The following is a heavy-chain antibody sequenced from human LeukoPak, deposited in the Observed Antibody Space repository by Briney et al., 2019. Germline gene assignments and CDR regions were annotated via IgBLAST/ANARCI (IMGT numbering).Heavy chain of an antibody. D-gene: IGHD1-26*01. CDR3: AKGEVGSMHYGMDV. J-gene: IGHJ6*04. CDR1: GFTFSSYA. Sequence: GGSLRLSCAASGFTFSSYAMSWVRQAPGKGLEWVSGISGSGGSTYYADSVKGRFTISRDNSKNTLYLQMNSLRAEDTAVYYCAKGEVGSMHYGMDVWGKGTTVTVSS. CDR2: ISGSGGST. V-gene: IGHV3-23*01.